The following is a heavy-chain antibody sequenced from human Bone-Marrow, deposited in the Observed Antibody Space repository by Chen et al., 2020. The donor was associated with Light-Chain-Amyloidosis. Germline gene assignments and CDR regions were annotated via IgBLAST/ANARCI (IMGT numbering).Heavy chain of an antibody. J-gene: IGHJ4*02. V-gene: IGHV5-51*01. Sequence: IGWVRQMPGKGLEWMGVIYPDDSDARYSPSFEGQVTISADKSITTVYLQWRSLKASDTAMYYCARRRDGYNFDYWGQGTLVTVSS. CDR3: ARRRDGYNFDY. CDR2: IYPDDSDA. D-gene: IGHD5-12*01.